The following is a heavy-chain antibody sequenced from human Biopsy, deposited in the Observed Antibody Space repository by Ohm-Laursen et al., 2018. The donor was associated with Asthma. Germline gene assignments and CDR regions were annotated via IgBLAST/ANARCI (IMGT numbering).Heavy chain of an antibody. D-gene: IGHD6-19*01. J-gene: IGHJ4*02. CDR1: GFTFSSYA. CDR3: AREGIAVAHFDY. Sequence: SLRLSCAASGFTFSSYAMHWVRQAPGKGLEWVAVISYDGSNKYYADSVKGRFTISKDNSKNTLYLQMNSLRAEDTAVYYCAREGIAVAHFDYWGQGTLVTVSS. CDR2: ISYDGSNK. V-gene: IGHV3-30-3*01.